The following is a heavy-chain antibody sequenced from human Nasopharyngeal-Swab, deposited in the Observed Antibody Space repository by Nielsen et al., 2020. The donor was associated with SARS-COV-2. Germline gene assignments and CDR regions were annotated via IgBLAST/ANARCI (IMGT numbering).Heavy chain of an antibody. CDR1: GFTFSTYG. CDR3: AKDIGYSSEGFDF. CDR2: ISYDGSNK. V-gene: IGHV3-30*18. J-gene: IGHJ4*02. Sequence: GGSLRLSCVASGFTFSTYGIHWVRQAPGKGLEWVAHISYDGSNKYYEDSVKGRFTISRDNSKNTLYLQMKSLRTEDTAVYYCAKDIGYSSEGFDFWGQGILVTVSS. D-gene: IGHD5-24*01.